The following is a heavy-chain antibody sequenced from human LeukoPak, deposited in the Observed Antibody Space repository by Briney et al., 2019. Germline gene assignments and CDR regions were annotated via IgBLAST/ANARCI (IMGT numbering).Heavy chain of an antibody. V-gene: IGHV3-23*01. J-gene: IGHJ4*02. CDR3: AKRRWAGSGTFDY. Sequence: GGSLRLSCAASGFTFSSYAMSCVRQAPGKGLEWVSAISGSGGSTYYADSAKGRFTISRDNSKNTLYLQMNSLRAEDTAVYYCAKRRWAGSGTFDYWGQGTLVTVSS. CDR2: ISGSGGST. CDR1: GFTFSSYA. D-gene: IGHD3-10*01.